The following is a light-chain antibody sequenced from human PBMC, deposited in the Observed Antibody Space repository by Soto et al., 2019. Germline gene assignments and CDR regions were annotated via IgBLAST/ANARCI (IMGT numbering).Light chain of an antibody. V-gene: IGLV2-14*03. CDR1: SSDVGGYNY. J-gene: IGLJ1*01. Sequence: QSALTQPASVFGSPGQSITISCTGTSSDVGGYNYVSWYQHHPGKAPKLIIYDVSNRPSGVSNRFSGSKSGNTASLTISGLQPEDEADYYCSSYTTSNTRQIVFGTGTKLTVL. CDR2: DVS. CDR3: SSYTTSNTRQIV.